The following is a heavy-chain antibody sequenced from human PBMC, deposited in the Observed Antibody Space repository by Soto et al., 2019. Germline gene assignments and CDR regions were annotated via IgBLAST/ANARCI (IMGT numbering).Heavy chain of an antibody. D-gene: IGHD2-21*02. V-gene: IGHV1-58*01. CDR2: IVVGSGNT. CDR3: AADPYCGGYCYFDY. Sequence: SVKVSCKASGFTFFTSAVQWVRQARGQRLEWIGWIVVGSGNTNYAQKFQERVTITRDMSTNTAYMELSSLRSEDTAVYYCAADPYCGGYCYFDYWGQGTMVTVSS. J-gene: IGHJ4*02. CDR1: GFTFFTSA.